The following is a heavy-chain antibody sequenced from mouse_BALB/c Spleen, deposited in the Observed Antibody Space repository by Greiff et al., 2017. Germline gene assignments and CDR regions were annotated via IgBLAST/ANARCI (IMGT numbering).Heavy chain of an antibody. CDR1: GYTFTSYY. D-gene: IGHD1-1*02. CDR2: INPSNGGT. V-gene: IGHV1S81*02. J-gene: IGHJ3*01. CDR3: TRIYVGCYAWFAY. Sequence: QVQLKESGAELVKPGASVKLSCKASGYTFTSYYMYWVKQRPGQGLEWIGEINPSNGGTNFNEKFKSKATLTVDKSSSTAYMQLSSLTSEDSAVYYCTRIYVGCYAWFAYWGQGTLVTVSA.